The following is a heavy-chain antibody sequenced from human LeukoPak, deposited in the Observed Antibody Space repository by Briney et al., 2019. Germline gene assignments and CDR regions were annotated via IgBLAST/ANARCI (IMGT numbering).Heavy chain of an antibody. CDR2: INNDGSST. Sequence: AGGSLRLSCAASGFTFSSYWMHWVRQAPGKGLVWVSRINNDGSSTSYADSVKGRFTISRDNAKNTLYLQMNSLRAEDTAVYYCARSHTIDYWGQGTLVTVSS. CDR3: ARSHTIDY. CDR1: GFTFSSYW. J-gene: IGHJ4*02. V-gene: IGHV3-74*01.